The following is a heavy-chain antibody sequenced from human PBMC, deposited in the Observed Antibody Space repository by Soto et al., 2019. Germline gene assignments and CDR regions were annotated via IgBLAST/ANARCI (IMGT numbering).Heavy chain of an antibody. CDR3: AKPASGWYPKLMNGMDV. Sequence: DVQLLESGGGLVKPGGSLRLSCVVSGFTFSSYAMSWVRQAPGKGLEWVSSISGSGGNIYYADSVKGRFTISRDNSKNRLHLQMNSLRAEDTAVYYCAKPASGWYPKLMNGMDVWGQGTTVTVSS. CDR2: ISGSGGNI. V-gene: IGHV3-23*01. D-gene: IGHD6-19*01. J-gene: IGHJ6*02. CDR1: GFTFSSYA.